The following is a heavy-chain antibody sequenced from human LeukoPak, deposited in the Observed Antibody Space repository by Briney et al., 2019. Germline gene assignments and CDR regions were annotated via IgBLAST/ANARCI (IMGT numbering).Heavy chain of an antibody. V-gene: IGHV3-30*04. J-gene: IGHJ4*02. CDR1: GFTFSTYA. Sequence: QPGRSLRRSCAASGFTFSTYAFHWVRQAPGTGLEWVAVISSDGKSKIYADSVKGRFTISRDNSKNTLFLQMNSLRTEDTAVYYCARDPMADFDYWGQGALVTVSS. D-gene: IGHD2-8*01. CDR3: ARDPMADFDY. CDR2: ISSDGKSK.